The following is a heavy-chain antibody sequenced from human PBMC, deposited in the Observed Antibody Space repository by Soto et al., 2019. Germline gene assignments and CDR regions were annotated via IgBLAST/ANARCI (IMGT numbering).Heavy chain of an antibody. V-gene: IGHV3-33*08. J-gene: IGHJ6*03. Sequence: GGSLRLSCAASGFTFSSYGMHWVRQAPGKGLEWVAVIWYDGSNKYYADSVKGRFTISRDNSKNTLYLQMNSLRAEDTALYYCARDFEEQLAPDYYYYMDVWGKGTTVTVSS. CDR1: GFTFSSYG. D-gene: IGHD6-6*01. CDR2: IWYDGSNK. CDR3: ARDFEEQLAPDYYYYMDV.